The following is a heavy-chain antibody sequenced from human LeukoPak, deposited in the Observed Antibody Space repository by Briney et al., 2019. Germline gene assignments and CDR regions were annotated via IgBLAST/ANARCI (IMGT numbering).Heavy chain of an antibody. CDR1: GFTVSTNY. D-gene: IGHD4-17*01. V-gene: IGHV3-66*01. CDR2: IYSGGST. Sequence: QTGGSLRLSCAASGFTVSTNYMSWVRQAPGKGLEWVSVIYSGGSTDYADSVKGRFTISRDNSKNTLYLQMNSLRAEDTAVYYCARDGYGDYFDYWGQGTRVTVSS. CDR3: ARDGYGDYFDY. J-gene: IGHJ4*02.